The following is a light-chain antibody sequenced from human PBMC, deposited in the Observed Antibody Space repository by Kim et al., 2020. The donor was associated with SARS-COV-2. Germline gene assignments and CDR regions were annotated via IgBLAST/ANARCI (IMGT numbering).Light chain of an antibody. CDR3: QQYDRYPLI. V-gene: IGKV1-5*03. J-gene: IGKJ4*01. CDR1: QNITNW. CDR2: KAS. Sequence: DIQMTQSPSILSASVGDRVTITCRASQNITNWLAWYQQKPGKGPQLLIYKASTLDSGVPSRFSGAGSGTEFTLIINSLHPDDFASYYCQQYDRYPLIFGGGTKVEIK.